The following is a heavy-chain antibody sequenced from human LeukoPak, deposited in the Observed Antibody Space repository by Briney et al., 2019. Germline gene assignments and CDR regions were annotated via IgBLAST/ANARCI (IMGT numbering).Heavy chain of an antibody. Sequence: ESLKISCKGLGYSFSSYWNAWVRQWPGKGLEWMGIIYPGGSETRYDPSFQGQVTISADSSTSTAYLQWSSLRASDTAMYYCARASRDGYNQNFDHWGQGTLVTVSS. V-gene: IGHV5-51*01. J-gene: IGHJ4*02. CDR3: ARASRDGYNQNFDH. CDR2: IYPGGSET. D-gene: IGHD5-24*01. CDR1: GYSFSSYW.